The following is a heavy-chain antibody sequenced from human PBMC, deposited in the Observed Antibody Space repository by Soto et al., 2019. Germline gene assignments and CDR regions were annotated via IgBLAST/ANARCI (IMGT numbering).Heavy chain of an antibody. CDR3: ARNDYGDYDDALDI. V-gene: IGHV1-18*01. CDR1: VYTFNSYG. Sequence: ASVKVSCKASVYTFNSYGISWVRQAPGQGLEWMGWISAYNGNTNYAQKLQGRVTMTTDTSTSTAYMELRSLRSDDTAVYYCARNDYGDYDDALDIWGQGTMVPVSS. CDR2: ISAYNGNT. D-gene: IGHD4-17*01. J-gene: IGHJ3*02.